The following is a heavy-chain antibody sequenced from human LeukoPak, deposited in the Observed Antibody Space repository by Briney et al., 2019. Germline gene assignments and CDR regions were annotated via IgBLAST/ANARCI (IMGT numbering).Heavy chain of an antibody. CDR2: IYTSGST. CDR1: GGSISSYY. Sequence: SETLSLTCTVSGGSISSYYWSWIRQPAGKGLEWIGRIYTSGSTNYNPSLKSRVTISVDTSKNQFSLKLSSVTAADTAVYYCARLHGYCSGGSCRSDAFDIWGQGTMVTVSS. J-gene: IGHJ3*02. CDR3: ARLHGYCSGGSCRSDAFDI. D-gene: IGHD2-15*01. V-gene: IGHV4-4*07.